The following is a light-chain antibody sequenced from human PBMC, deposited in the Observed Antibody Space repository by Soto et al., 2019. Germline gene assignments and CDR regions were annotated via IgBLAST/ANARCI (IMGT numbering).Light chain of an antibody. J-gene: IGKJ2*01. CDR3: QQRINWPYT. Sequence: EIVLTQSPATLSLSPGERATLSCRASQSVSSYLAWYQQKPGRAPRLLIYESSNRATGIPARFSGSGSGTDFTLTISSLEPEDFAVYYCQQRINWPYTFGQGTKLEIK. CDR2: ESS. CDR1: QSVSSY. V-gene: IGKV3-11*01.